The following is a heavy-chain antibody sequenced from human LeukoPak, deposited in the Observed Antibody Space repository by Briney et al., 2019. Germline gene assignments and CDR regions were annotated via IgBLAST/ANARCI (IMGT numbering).Heavy chain of an antibody. Sequence: PSETLSLTCTVSGGSISSYYWSWIRQPPGKGLEWIGYIYYSGSTNYNPSLKSRVTISVDTSKNQFSLKLSSVTAADTAVYYCASMGIRHAFDIWGQGIMVTVSS. CDR3: ASMGIRHAFDI. J-gene: IGHJ3*02. V-gene: IGHV4-59*01. CDR1: GGSISSYY. CDR2: IYYSGST. D-gene: IGHD7-27*01.